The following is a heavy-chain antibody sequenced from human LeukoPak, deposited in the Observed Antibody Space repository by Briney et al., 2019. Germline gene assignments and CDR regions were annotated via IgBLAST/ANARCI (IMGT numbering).Heavy chain of an antibody. CDR2: IRYDGISK. Sequence: GGSLRLSCAASGFTFSSYAMHWVRQAPGKGLEWVAFIRYDGISKSYLDSVKGRFTISRDNSKQTLYLQMNNLRAQDSAVYYCATLPTVAGRKYFDYWGQGTLVTVSS. D-gene: IGHD1-14*01. J-gene: IGHJ4*02. CDR1: GFTFSSYA. V-gene: IGHV3-30*02. CDR3: ATLPTVAGRKYFDY.